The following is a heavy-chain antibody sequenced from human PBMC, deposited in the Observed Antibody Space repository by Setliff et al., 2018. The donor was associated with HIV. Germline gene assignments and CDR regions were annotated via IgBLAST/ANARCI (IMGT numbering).Heavy chain of an antibody. CDR3: ARVGSVIQVTLFGMDV. CDR1: GGSISRVGYY. V-gene: IGHV4-31*03. Sequence: SETLSLTCSVSGGSISRVGYYWSWIRQHPGRGLEWIGYITYSGSTYYNPSLMSRVSISPDTSKNQFSLKLTSVTAADTAVYYCARVGSVIQVTLFGMDVWGQGTTVTVSS. CDR2: ITYSGST. D-gene: IGHD5-18*01. J-gene: IGHJ6*02.